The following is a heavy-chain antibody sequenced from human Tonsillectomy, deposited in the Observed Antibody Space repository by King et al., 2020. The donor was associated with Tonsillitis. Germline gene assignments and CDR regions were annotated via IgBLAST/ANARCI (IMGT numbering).Heavy chain of an antibody. CDR2: ISAYNGNT. V-gene: IGHV1-18*04. Sequence: QLVQSGAEVKKPGASVKVSCKASGYTFTSYGISWVRQAPGQGLEWMGWISAYNGNTNYAQKLQGRVTMTTDTSTSTAYMELRSLRSDDTAVYYCARDREDLVVVVAAMLPLDAFDIWGQGTMVTVSS. CDR3: ARDREDLVVVVAAMLPLDAFDI. D-gene: IGHD2-15*01. J-gene: IGHJ3*02. CDR1: GYTFTSYG.